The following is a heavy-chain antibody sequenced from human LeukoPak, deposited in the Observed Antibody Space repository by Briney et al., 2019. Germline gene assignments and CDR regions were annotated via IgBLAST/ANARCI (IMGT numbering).Heavy chain of an antibody. D-gene: IGHD2-21*02. CDR2: INDNGGGS. V-gene: IGHV3-23*01. Sequence: GGSLRLSCAASGFTFSRYAMSWVRQAPGKGLEWVSTINDNGGGSYSADPVRGRFTISRDNSKNTLSLQMNSLRAEDTAVYYCAKGHTAGALYYFDYWGQGTLVTVSS. CDR1: GFTFSRYA. J-gene: IGHJ4*02. CDR3: AKGHTAGALYYFDY.